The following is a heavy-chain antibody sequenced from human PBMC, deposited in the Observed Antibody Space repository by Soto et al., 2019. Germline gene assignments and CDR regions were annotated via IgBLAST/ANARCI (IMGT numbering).Heavy chain of an antibody. CDR3: ARGDYIVVVVAATARMDV. Sequence: PSETLSLTCAVYGGSFSGYYWSWIRQPPGKGLEWIGEINHSGGTNYNPSLKSRVTISVDTSKNQFSLKLSSVTAADTAVYYCARGDYIVVVVAATARMDVWGQGTTVTVSS. CDR1: GGSFSGYY. J-gene: IGHJ6*02. D-gene: IGHD2-15*01. V-gene: IGHV4-34*01. CDR2: INHSGGT.